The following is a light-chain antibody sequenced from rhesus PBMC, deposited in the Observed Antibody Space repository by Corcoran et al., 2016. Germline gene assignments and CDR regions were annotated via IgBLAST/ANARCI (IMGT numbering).Light chain of an antibody. CDR1: QSLVHSNGNTY. CDR2: QVS. J-gene: IGKJ4*01. Sequence: DVVMTQSPLSLPITPGQPASISCRSSQSLVHSNGNTYLSWYQQKPGQPPRRLIYQVSNQDSGVPDRFSGSGAGTDFTLKISRVESEDVGVYYCGQGTNVPLTCGGGTKVEIK. CDR3: GQGTNVPLT. V-gene: IGKV2-65*01.